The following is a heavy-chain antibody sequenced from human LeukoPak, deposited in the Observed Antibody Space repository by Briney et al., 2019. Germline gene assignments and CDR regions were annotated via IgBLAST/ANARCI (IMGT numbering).Heavy chain of an antibody. D-gene: IGHD5-18*01. CDR3: TTGVDTAMSWFGLFDY. V-gene: IGHV3-15*01. CDR1: GFTFNNAW. J-gene: IGHJ4*02. CDR2: IKSKSDGGTT. Sequence: TGGSLRLSCAASGFTFNNAWMSWVRQAPGKGLEWVGRIKSKSDGGTTDYAAPVKGRFTISRDDSKNTLYLQMNSLKTEDTAVYYCTTGVDTAMSWFGLFDYWGQGTLVAVSS.